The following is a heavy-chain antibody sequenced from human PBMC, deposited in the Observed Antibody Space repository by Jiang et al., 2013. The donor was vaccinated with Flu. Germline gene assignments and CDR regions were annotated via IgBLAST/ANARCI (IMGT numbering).Heavy chain of an antibody. CDR2: ISGVTGYV. CDR3: VRDSYTITSGGSRITKFDS. V-gene: IGHV3-21*01. CDR1: GFTFSSYS. D-gene: IGHD5-12*01. Sequence: QLVESGGGLVKPGGSLRLSCVASGFTFSSYSMNWVRQAPGKGLEWVSSISGVTGYVSYADSVKGRFTISRDNAANSLFLQIDSLRADDTAVYYCVRDSYTITSGGSRITKFDSWGQGTLVIVSS. J-gene: IGHJ4*02.